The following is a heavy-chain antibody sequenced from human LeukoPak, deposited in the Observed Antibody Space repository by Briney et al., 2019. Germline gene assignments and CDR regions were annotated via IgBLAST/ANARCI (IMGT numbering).Heavy chain of an antibody. Sequence: SETLSLTCTVSGGSITNYYWNWIRQPPGKGLEGIGFIHYSGSTNYNPSLKSRVTISVDTSKNQFSLKLSSVTAADTAVYYCARGYCGRTTCYKEMATILPDYWGQGTLVTVSS. CDR2: IHYSGST. J-gene: IGHJ4*02. CDR3: ARGYCGRTTCYKEMATILPDY. CDR1: GGSITNYY. V-gene: IGHV4-59*13. D-gene: IGHD2-2*02.